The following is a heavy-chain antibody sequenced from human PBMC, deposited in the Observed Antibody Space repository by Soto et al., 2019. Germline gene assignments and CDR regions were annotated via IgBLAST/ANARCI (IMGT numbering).Heavy chain of an antibody. J-gene: IGHJ6*02. D-gene: IGHD2-2*01. CDR3: ARQNAPYCSSTSCRYYYYGMDV. CDR1: GYSFSSYW. V-gene: IGHV5-51*01. CDR2: IFPDDSET. Sequence: GESLKISCKASGYSFSSYWIGWVRQIPGKGLEWMGIIFPDDSETRYSPSFQGKVSISVDKSITTAYLQWSSLKASDTAMYYCARQNAPYCSSTSCRYYYYGMDVWGQGTTVTVSS.